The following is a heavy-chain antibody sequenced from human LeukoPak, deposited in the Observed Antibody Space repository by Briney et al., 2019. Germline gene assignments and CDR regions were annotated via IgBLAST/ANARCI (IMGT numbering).Heavy chain of an antibody. CDR2: IYYSGNT. V-gene: IGHV4-39*07. CDR3: ARVRSSGWGKNFDY. D-gene: IGHD6-19*01. CDR1: GGSLSSSSHY. Sequence: SETLSLTCTVSGGSLSSSSHYWAWIRQPPGKGLEWIANIYYSGNTYYNPSLKSRVTISVDTSKNQFSLKLSSVTAADTAVYYCARVRSSGWGKNFDYWGQGTLVTVSS. J-gene: IGHJ4*02.